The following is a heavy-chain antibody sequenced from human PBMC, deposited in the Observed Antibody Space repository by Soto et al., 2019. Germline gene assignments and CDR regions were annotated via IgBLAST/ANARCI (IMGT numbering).Heavy chain of an antibody. J-gene: IGHJ4*02. CDR3: ARGGDIVVVPAAIGDY. D-gene: IGHD2-2*02. CDR2: ISSSSSTI. Sequence: EVQLVESGGGLVQPGGSLRLSCAPSGFTFSSYSMNWVRQAPGKGLEWVSYISSSSSTIYYADSVKGRFTISRDNAKNTLYLQMNSLRDEDTAVYYCARGGDIVVVPAAIGDYWGQGTLVTVSS. V-gene: IGHV3-48*02. CDR1: GFTFSSYS.